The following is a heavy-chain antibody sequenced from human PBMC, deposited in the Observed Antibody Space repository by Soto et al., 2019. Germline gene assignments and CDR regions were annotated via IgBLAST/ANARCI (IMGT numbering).Heavy chain of an antibody. D-gene: IGHD2-15*01. CDR1: GGTFSSYA. J-gene: IGHJ6*02. V-gene: IGHV1-69*12. CDR2: IIPIFGTA. CDR3: ARGSGGSSYYYYGMDV. Sequence: QVQLVQSGAEVKKPGSSVKVSCKASGGTFSSYAINWVRQAPGQGLEWMGGIIPIFGTANYAQKFQGRVTITADESTSTACMELSSMGSEDTAVYYCARGSGGSSYYYYGMDVWGQGTTVTVSS.